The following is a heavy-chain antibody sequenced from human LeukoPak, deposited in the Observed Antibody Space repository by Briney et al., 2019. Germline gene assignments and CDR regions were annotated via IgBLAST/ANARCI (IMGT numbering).Heavy chain of an antibody. J-gene: IGHJ3*02. CDR1: GYTFTSYG. D-gene: IGHD2-21*01. V-gene: IGHV1-69*13. CDR3: ARAQDGYCGGGLACAFGI. Sequence: VASVKVSCKASGYTFTSYGISWVRQAPGQGLEWMGGIIPIFGTANYAQKFQGRVTITADESTSTAYMELSSLRSKDTAVYYCARAQDGYCGGGLACAFGIWGQGTMVTVSS. CDR2: IIPIFGTA.